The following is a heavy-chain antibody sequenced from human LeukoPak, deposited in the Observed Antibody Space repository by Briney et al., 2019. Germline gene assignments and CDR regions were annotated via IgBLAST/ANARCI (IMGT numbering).Heavy chain of an antibody. Sequence: GTSLRLSCAASGFTFSSYAMHWVRQAPGRGLEWVAVISYDGNHKYYADSVKGRFTISRDNSKNTLYLKMNSLRAEDTAVYYCARDGPQIVPAVPSGYWGQGTLVTVSS. V-gene: IGHV3-30-3*01. CDR1: GFTFSSYA. D-gene: IGHD2-2*01. CDR2: ISYDGNHK. J-gene: IGHJ4*02. CDR3: ARDGPQIVPAVPSGY.